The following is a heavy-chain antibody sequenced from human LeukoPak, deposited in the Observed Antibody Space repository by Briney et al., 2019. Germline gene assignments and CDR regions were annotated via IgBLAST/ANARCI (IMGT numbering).Heavy chain of an antibody. V-gene: IGHV1-18*01. CDR3: ARGDSSRNAFDI. CDR1: GYTFTSYG. Sequence: ASVKVSCKASGYTFTSYGISWVRQAPGQGLEWMGWISAYNGNTNYAQKFQGRVTMTRDTSISTAYMELSRLRSDDTAVYYCARGDSSRNAFDIWGQGTMVTVSS. J-gene: IGHJ3*02. D-gene: IGHD6-13*01. CDR2: ISAYNGNT.